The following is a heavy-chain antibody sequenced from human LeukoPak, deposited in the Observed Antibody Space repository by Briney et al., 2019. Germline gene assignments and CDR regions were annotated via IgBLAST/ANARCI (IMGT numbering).Heavy chain of an antibody. J-gene: IGHJ4*02. V-gene: IGHV4-4*02. CDR2: IYHSGST. Sequence: SETLSLTCAVSGGSISSSNWRSWVRQPPGKGLEWIGEIYHSGSTNYNPSLKSRVTISLDTSKNQFSLKLSSVTAADTAVYYCARRGMVYARGWLAGWGQGTLATVSS. CDR3: ARRGMVYARGWLAG. D-gene: IGHD2-8*01. CDR1: GGSISSSNW.